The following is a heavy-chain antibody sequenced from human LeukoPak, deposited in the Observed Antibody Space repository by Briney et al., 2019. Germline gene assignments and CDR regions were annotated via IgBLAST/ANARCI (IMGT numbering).Heavy chain of an antibody. CDR1: GGSFSGYY. Sequence: PSETLSLTCAVYGGSFSGYYWSWIRQPPGKGLEWIGEINHSGSTNYNPSLKSRVTISVDMSKNQFSLKLSPVTAADTAVYYCARGKRNGYDSYYFDYWGQGTLVTVSS. CDR2: INHSGST. D-gene: IGHD3-22*01. J-gene: IGHJ4*02. V-gene: IGHV4-34*01. CDR3: ARGKRNGYDSYYFDY.